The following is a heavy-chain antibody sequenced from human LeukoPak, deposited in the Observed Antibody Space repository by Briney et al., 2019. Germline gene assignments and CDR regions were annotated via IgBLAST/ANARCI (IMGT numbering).Heavy chain of an antibody. CDR1: GFTFSGFL. J-gene: IGHJ4*02. CDR2: IKQDGSEK. CDR3: ARGNFGDYD. V-gene: IGHV3-7*01. Sequence: GGSLRLSCTASGFTFSGFLMGWVRQAPRKGLEWVAHIKQDGSEKYYVDSVKGRFTISRDNAENSLFLQMNSLRAEDTSVYYCARGNFGDYDWGQGTLVTVSS. D-gene: IGHD4-17*01.